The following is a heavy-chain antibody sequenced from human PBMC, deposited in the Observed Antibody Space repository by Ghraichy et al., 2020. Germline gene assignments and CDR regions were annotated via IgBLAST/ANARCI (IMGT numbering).Heavy chain of an antibody. CDR1: GYTFTDYY. D-gene: IGHD4-11*01. V-gene: IGHV1-2*04. CDR2: INPNTGGT. CDR3: ARSLTTVTSYFYYNMDV. Sequence: ASVKVSCKASGYTFTDYYIHWVRQAPGQGLEWMGWINPNTGGTNYAQKFQGWVTMTRDTSITTAYIEVRRLMSDDTAMYYCARSLTTVTSYFYYNMDVWGQGTTVT. J-gene: IGHJ6*02.